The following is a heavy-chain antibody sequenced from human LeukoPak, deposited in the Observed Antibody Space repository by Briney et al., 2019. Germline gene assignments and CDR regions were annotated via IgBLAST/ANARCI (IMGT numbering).Heavy chain of an antibody. V-gene: IGHV3-21*01. CDR3: ARDGGRGTTKGFEY. CDR2: ISSSGSYI. CDR1: GVTFSSYS. D-gene: IGHD1-7*01. Sequence: GGSLRLSCAASGVTFSSYSMNWVRQAPGKGLEWVSSISSSGSYIYYADSVKGGITTSRDNAKNSLYLQMNSLRAEDTAVYYCARDGGRGTTKGFEYWGQGTLVNGSS. J-gene: IGHJ4*02.